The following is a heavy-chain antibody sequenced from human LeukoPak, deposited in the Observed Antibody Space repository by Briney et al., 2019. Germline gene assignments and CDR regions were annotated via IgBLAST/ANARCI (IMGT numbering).Heavy chain of an antibody. J-gene: IGHJ4*02. Sequence: AGGSLRLSCTTSGLTFGDYAMSWVRQAPGKGLEWVSFIRRKAHGGTTEYAASVKGRFSSSRDDSKSIAYLQMNSLKTEDTAVYFCTRITYYYDNSGYFHFDSWGQGSLVAVSS. CDR1: GLTFGDYA. CDR3: TRITYYYDNSGYFHFDS. CDR2: IRRKAHGGTT. D-gene: IGHD3-22*01. V-gene: IGHV3-49*04.